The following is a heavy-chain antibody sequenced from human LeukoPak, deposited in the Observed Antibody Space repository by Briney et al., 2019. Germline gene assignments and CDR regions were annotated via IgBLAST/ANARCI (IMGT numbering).Heavy chain of an antibody. J-gene: IGHJ4*02. CDR3: ARAHGYSSSWDRLDY. CDR2: IYYSGST. V-gene: IGHV4-59*12. Sequence: SETLSLTCTVSGGSISSYYWSWIRQPPGKGLEWIGYIYYSGSTNYNPSLKSRVTISVDTSKNQFSLKLSSVTAADTAVYYCARAHGYSSSWDRLDYWGQGTLVTVSS. D-gene: IGHD6-13*01. CDR1: GGSISSYY.